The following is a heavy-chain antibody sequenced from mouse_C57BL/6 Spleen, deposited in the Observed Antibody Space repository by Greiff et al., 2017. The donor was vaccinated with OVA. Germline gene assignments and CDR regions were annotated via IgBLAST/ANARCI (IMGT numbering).Heavy chain of an antibody. CDR2: INPSSGYT. J-gene: IGHJ4*01. CDR3: ARGLPYYGSSYDDYSMDD. D-gene: IGHD1-1*01. Sequence: QVQLQQSGAELAKPGASVKLSCKASGYTFTSYWMHWVKQRPGQGLEWIGYINPSSGYTKYNQKFKDKATLTADKSSSTAYMQLSSLTYEDSAVYYGARGLPYYGSSYDDYSMDDWGQGTSVTVSS. V-gene: IGHV1-7*01. CDR1: GYTFTSYW.